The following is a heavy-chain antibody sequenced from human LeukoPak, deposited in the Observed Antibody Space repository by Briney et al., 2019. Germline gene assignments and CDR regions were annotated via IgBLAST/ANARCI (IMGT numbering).Heavy chain of an antibody. CDR2: IYYSGST. J-gene: IGHJ4*02. CDR1: GGSISSYY. D-gene: IGHD2-15*01. Sequence: SETLSPTCTVSGGSISSYYWSWIRQPPGKGLEWIGHIYYSGSTNYNPSLKSRVTMSVDTSKNQFSLKLSSVTAADTAVYYCARWVGHFDFWGQGTLVTVSS. CDR3: ARWVGHFDF. V-gene: IGHV4-59*01.